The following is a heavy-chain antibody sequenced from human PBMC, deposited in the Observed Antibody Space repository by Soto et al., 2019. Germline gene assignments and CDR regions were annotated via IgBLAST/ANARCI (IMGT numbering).Heavy chain of an antibody. V-gene: IGHV4-59*01. J-gene: IGHJ5*02. CDR1: GGSISSYY. CDR3: VRDRALDSSGHWFDT. CDR2: IYYSGST. Sequence: SETLSLTCTVSGGSISSYYWSWIRQPPGKGLEWIGYIYYSGSTNYNPSLKSRVTISVDTSKNQFSLKLSSVTAADTAIYYCVRDRALDSSGHWFDTWGQGILVTVSS. D-gene: IGHD6-19*01.